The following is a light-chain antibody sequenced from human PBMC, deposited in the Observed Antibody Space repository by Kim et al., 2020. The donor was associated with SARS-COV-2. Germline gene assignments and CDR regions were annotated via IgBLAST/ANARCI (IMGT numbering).Light chain of an antibody. J-gene: IGLJ3*02. CDR1: RRCVGGYNY. CDR3: SSYTSSNAWE. V-gene: IGLV2-14*04. CDR2: DVS. Sequence: GQSITIYCTGTRRCVGGYNYVSWYQQHAGKAPKLMIYDVSKRPSGVSNRFSGAKSGNTASLTISGLQAEDEADYYCSSYTSSNAWEFGGGTQLTVL.